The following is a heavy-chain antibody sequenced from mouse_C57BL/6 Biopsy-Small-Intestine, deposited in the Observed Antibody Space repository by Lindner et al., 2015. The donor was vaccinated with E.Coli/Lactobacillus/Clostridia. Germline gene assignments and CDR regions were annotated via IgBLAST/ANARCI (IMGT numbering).Heavy chain of an antibody. CDR3: ARDMTTYSYYGMDV. Sequence: SVKVSCKASGYTSTDSFMHWVRQAPGQGLEWMGWINPKSGSTNYAQKFQGRVTMTRDTSISTAYMELSRLRSDDTAAYYCARDMTTYSYYGMDVWGQGTTVTVSS. J-gene: IGHJ1*01. CDR2: INPKSGST. V-gene: IGHV1-64*01. CDR1: GYTSTDSF. D-gene: IGHD1-1*02.